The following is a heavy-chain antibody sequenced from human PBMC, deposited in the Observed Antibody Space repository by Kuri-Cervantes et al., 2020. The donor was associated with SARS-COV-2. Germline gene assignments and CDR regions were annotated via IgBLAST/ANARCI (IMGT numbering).Heavy chain of an antibody. CDR3: ARKTRGTFHLDY. CDR1: GYTFTGYD. D-gene: IGHD1-26*01. Sequence: ASVKVSCKASGYTFTGYDINWVRQAPGQGLEWVGWMKPKIDISGSVKKFQGRVTMTRNTSTNTAYMELTSLGSQDTAVYYRARKTRGTFHLDYWGPGTPVTVSS. V-gene: IGHV1-8*01. J-gene: IGHJ4*02. CDR2: MKPKIDIS.